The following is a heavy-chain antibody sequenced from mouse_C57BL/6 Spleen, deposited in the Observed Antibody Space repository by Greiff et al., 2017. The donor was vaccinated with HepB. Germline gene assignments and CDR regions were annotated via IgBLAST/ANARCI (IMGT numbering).Heavy chain of an antibody. V-gene: IGHV1-80*01. CDR1: GYAFSSYW. Sequence: QVQLKQSGAELVKPGASVKISCKASGYAFSSYWMNWVKQRPGKGLEWIGQIYPGDGDTNYNGKFKGKATLTADKSSSTAYMQLSSLTSEDSAVYFCARSEDDYAFDYWGQGTTLTVSS. CDR3: ARSEDDYAFDY. J-gene: IGHJ2*01. D-gene: IGHD2-4*01. CDR2: IYPGDGDT.